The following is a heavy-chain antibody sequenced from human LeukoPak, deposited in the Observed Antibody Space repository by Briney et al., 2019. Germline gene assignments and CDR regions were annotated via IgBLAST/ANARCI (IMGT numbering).Heavy chain of an antibody. Sequence: PVQPLDSPSVVSRSRSHISYADSLKGRFTMSSDNARNSLYLQMISLRADDTAVYYCARGLGYCSGGTCHHYFDYWGQGTLVTVS. CDR2: VSRSRSHI. V-gene: IGHV3-21*05. J-gene: IGHJ4*02. D-gene: IGHD2-15*01. CDR3: ARGLGYCSGGTCHHYFDY.